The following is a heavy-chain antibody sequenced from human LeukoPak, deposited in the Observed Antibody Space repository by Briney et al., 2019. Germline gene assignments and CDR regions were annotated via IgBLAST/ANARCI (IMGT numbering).Heavy chain of an antibody. D-gene: IGHD3-22*01. CDR3: AKDHYYDSSGYLDY. J-gene: IGHJ4*02. V-gene: IGHV3-23*01. CDR2: ISTSGGST. CDR1: GFTFSTYA. Sequence: GGSLRLSCAASGFTFSTYAMSWVRQAPGKGLEWVSAISTSGGSTYYADSVKGRFTISRDNSKNTLYLQMNSLRAEDTAVYYCAKDHYYDSSGYLDYWGQGTLVTVSS.